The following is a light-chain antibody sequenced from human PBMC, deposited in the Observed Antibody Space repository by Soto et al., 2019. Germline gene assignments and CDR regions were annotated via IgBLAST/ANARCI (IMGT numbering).Light chain of an antibody. J-gene: IGKJ2*01. CDR3: QKYNNAPYT. Sequence: EMVMTQSPATLSVSPGERATLSCRASQTVSTNLAWYQQKPGQAPRLLIYGASARATGIPARFSGSGSGTEFTLTISSLQSEDFAVYYCQKYNNAPYTFGQGTKLEIK. CDR2: GAS. CDR1: QTVSTN. V-gene: IGKV3-15*01.